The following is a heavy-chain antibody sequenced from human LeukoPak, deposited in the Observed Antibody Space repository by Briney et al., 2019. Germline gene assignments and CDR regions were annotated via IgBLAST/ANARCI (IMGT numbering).Heavy chain of an antibody. Sequence: GGSLRLSCAASGFTFSSYWISWVRQAPGKGLEWVANIKQDGSEKYYVDSVKGRFTISRDNAMNSLYLQMNSLRAEDTAVYYCASQTYYDFWSGYYYYCMDVWGKGTTVTVSS. CDR2: IKQDGSEK. D-gene: IGHD3-3*01. J-gene: IGHJ6*03. CDR1: GFTFSSYW. V-gene: IGHV3-7*01. CDR3: ASQTYYDFWSGYYYYCMDV.